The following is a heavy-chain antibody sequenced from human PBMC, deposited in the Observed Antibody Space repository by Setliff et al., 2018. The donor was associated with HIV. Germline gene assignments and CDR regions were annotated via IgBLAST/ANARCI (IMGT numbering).Heavy chain of an antibody. Sequence: SETLSLTCTVSGYSVNSDYLWCWIRQPPGKGLEWIGSVYHSGSTYYNPSLKSRVTISVDTSKNQFSLKLSPVTAADTAVYYCARILVAAAGTGFDPWGQGILVTVSS. CDR3: ARILVAAAGTGFDP. J-gene: IGHJ5*02. CDR1: GYSVNSDYL. V-gene: IGHV4-38-2*02. CDR2: VYHSGST. D-gene: IGHD6-13*01.